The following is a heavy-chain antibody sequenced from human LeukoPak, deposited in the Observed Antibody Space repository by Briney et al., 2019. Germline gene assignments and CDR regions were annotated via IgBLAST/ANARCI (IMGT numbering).Heavy chain of an antibody. V-gene: IGHV1-2*02. CDR3: ASPIAVAGTFDI. CDR2: INPNSGGT. D-gene: IGHD6-19*01. CDR1: GYTFTSYY. J-gene: IGHJ3*02. Sequence: ASVKVSCKASGYTFTSYYMHWVRQAPGQGLEWMGWINPNSGGTKYAQKFQGRVTMTRDTSISTAYMELSRLTSDDTAVYYCASPIAVAGTFDIWGQGTMVTVSS.